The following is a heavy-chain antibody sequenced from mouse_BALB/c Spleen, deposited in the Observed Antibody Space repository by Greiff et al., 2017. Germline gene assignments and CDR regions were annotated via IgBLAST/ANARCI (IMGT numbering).Heavy chain of an antibody. J-gene: IGHJ1*01. D-gene: IGHD2-4*01. CDR1: GYTFTSYN. V-gene: IGHV1-12*01. CDR3: AREGDYDCDEGCFGG. Sequence: QVQLQQPGAELVKPGASVKMSCKASGYTFTSYNMHWVKQTPGQGLEWIGAIYPGNGDTSYNQKFKGKATLTADKSSSTAYMQLSSLTSEASAVYYCAREGDYDCDEGCFGGWGAGTTVTVSS. CDR2: IYPGNGDT.